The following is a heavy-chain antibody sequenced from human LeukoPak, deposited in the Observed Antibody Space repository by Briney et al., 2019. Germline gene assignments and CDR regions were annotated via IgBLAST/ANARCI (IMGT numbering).Heavy chain of an antibody. Sequence: GESLKISCKGSGYSFTDYWIGWVRQMPGKGLEWMGIIYPGDSDTRYSPSFQGQVTISADKSISTAYLQWSSLKASDTAMYYCARMSGYSSGWPQGDWFDPWGQGTLVTVSS. CDR3: ARMSGYSSGWPQGDWFDP. CDR2: IYPGDSDT. D-gene: IGHD6-19*01. V-gene: IGHV5-51*01. J-gene: IGHJ5*02. CDR1: GYSFTDYW.